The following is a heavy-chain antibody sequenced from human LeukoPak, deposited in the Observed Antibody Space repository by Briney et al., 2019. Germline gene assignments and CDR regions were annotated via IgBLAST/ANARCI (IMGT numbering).Heavy chain of an antibody. CDR1: GFTFSTSW. V-gene: IGHV3-74*01. J-gene: IGHJ4*02. D-gene: IGHD5-18*01. CDR3: ARVRSGYSHENYFDY. CDR2: INTDGNTR. Sequence: PGGSLRLSCATSGFTFSTSWTHWVRQAPGKGLVWVSRINTDGNTRDYADSVKGRFTISRDNAKDSLYLQMNSLRAEDTAVYYCARVRSGYSHENYFDYWGQGTLVTVSS.